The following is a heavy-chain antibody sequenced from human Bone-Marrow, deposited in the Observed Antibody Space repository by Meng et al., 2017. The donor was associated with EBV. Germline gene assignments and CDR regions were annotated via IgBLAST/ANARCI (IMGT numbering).Heavy chain of an antibody. CDR1: GFNCDDYN. D-gene: IGHD1-26*01. CDR2: ISRDGAST. V-gene: IGHV3-43*01. J-gene: IGHJ4*02. CDR3: AKGPKWELLPEPYYFDY. Sequence: GGIVIHSGVSSRLSCSASGFNCDDYNLHCVRQASGKGLELVSLISRDGASTYYADSVKGRFTISRDNSKNSLYLQMNSLRTEDTALYYCAKGPKWELLPEPYYFDYWGQGTLVTVSS.